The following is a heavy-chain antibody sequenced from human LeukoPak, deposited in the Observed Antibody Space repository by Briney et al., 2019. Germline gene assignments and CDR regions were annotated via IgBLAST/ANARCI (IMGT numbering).Heavy chain of an antibody. Sequence: GGSLRLSCAASGFTFSSYSMHWVRQAPGKGLEWVAFIRYDGSNKYYADSVKGRFTISRDNSKYTLYLQMNSLRAEDTAVYYCEPTAMVSAYWGQGTLVTVSS. CDR2: IRYDGSNK. CDR3: EPTAMVSAY. D-gene: IGHD5-18*01. J-gene: IGHJ4*02. CDR1: GFTFSSYS. V-gene: IGHV3-30*02.